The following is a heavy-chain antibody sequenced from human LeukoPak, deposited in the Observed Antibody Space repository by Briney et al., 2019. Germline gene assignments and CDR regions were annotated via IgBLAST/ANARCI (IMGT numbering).Heavy chain of an antibody. J-gene: IGHJ3*02. Sequence: SETLSLTCTVSGGSISSGDYYWSWIRLPPGKGLEWIGYIYYSGTTYYNPSLKSRLTISLDTSKNHFSLKLSSVTAADTAVYYCARGEPGDSDAFDIWGQGTMVTVSS. CDR1: GGSISSGDYY. D-gene: IGHD2-21*02. V-gene: IGHV4-30-4*08. CDR2: IYYSGTT. CDR3: ARGEPGDSDAFDI.